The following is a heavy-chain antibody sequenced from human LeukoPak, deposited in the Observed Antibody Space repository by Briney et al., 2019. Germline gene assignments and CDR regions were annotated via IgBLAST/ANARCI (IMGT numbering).Heavy chain of an antibody. CDR1: GFTFSSYA. J-gene: IGHJ4*02. Sequence: GGSLRLSCAASGFTFSSYAMSWVRQAPGKGLEWVSTISVSGSYTYYADCVKGRFTISRDNSKNTLYLQMNSLRAEDTAVYYCAKRNGYSYGPSGSFFDYWGQGTLVTVSS. CDR2: ISVSGSYT. CDR3: AKRNGYSYGPSGSFFDY. V-gene: IGHV3-23*01. D-gene: IGHD5-18*01.